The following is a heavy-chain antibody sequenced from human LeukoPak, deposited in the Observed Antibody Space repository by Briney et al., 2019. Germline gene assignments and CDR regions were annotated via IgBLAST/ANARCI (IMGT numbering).Heavy chain of an antibody. CDR1: GFTFSSYE. V-gene: IGHV3-48*03. Sequence: GGSLRLSCTASGFTFSSYEMNWVRQAPGKGLEWVSYISSSGSTIYYADSVKGRFTISRDNAKNSLYLQMNSLRAEDTAVYYCARSSGWYTGFDYWGQGTLVTVSS. CDR3: ARSSGWYTGFDY. D-gene: IGHD6-19*01. J-gene: IGHJ4*02. CDR2: ISSSGSTI.